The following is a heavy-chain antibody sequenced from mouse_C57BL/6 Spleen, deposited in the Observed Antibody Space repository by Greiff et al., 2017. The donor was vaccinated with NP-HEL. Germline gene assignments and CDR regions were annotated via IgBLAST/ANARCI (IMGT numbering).Heavy chain of an antibody. V-gene: IGHV2-2*01. D-gene: IGHD2-2*01. J-gene: IGHJ1*03. CDR3: ARGGVKREGYFDV. CDR1: GFSLTSYG. Sequence: QVQLQQSGPGLVQPSQSLSITCTVSGFSLTSYGVHWVRQSPGKGLEWLGVIWSGGSTDYNAAFISRLSISKDNSKSQVFFKMNSLQADDTAIYYCARGGVKREGYFDVWGTGTTVTVSS. CDR2: IWSGGST.